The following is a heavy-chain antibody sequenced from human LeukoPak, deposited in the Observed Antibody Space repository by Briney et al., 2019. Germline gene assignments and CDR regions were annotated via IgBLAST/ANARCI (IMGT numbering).Heavy chain of an antibody. Sequence: GGSLRLSCAASGFIFSNYAMSWVRQVPGRGLEWVSTISSRGDSTYVADSVKGRFTISRDNSKNSLYLQMNTVRAGDTAVYYCVKGPRPDITVAHTVENWSQGTLVTVSS. D-gene: IGHD6-19*01. J-gene: IGHJ4*02. CDR3: VKGPRPDITVAHTVEN. CDR1: GFIFSNYA. CDR2: ISSRGDST. V-gene: IGHV3-23*01.